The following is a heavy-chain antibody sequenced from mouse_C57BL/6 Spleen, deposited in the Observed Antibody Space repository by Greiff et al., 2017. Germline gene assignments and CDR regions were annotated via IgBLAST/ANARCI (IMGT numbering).Heavy chain of an antibody. CDR3: ARGSEGDAMDY. CDR2: IYPSDSET. Sequence: VQLQQPGAELVRPGSSVKLSCKASGYTFTSYWMDWVKQRPGQGLEWIGNIYPSDSETHYNQKFKDKATLTVDKSSSTAYMQLSSLTSEDSAVYYCARGSEGDAMDYWGQGTSVTVSS. J-gene: IGHJ4*01. V-gene: IGHV1-61*01. CDR1: GYTFTSYW.